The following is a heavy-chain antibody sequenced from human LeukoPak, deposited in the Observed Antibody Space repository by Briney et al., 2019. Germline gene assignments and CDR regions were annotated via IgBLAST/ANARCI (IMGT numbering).Heavy chain of an antibody. V-gene: IGHV3-30*04. CDR3: ARAAYSSTWYSRYFDL. J-gene: IGHJ2*01. D-gene: IGHD6-13*01. Sequence: GGSLRLSCAASGFACSSYTMHWVRQTPGKGLEWVAVISDDGHGKVQYYADSVRGRFTISKDSSRNTLYLQMNSLIVEDTAVYYCARAAYSSTWYSRYFDLWGRGTLVTVSS. CDR2: ISDDGHGKVQ. CDR1: GFACSSYT.